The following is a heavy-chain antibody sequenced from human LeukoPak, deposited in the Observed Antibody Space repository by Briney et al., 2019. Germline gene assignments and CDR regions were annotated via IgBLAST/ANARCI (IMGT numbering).Heavy chain of an antibody. V-gene: IGHV4-4*07. CDR1: GGSISSYY. J-gene: IGHJ3*02. D-gene: IGHD3-10*01. CDR3: ARDEPLYGSGSYYNGNDAFDI. Sequence: PSETLSLTCTVSGGSISSYYWSWIRQPAGKGLEWIGRSYTSGSTNYNPSLKSRVTMSVDTSKNQFSLKLSSVTAADTAVYYCARDEPLYGSGSYYNGNDAFDIWGQGTMVTVPS. CDR2: SYTSGST.